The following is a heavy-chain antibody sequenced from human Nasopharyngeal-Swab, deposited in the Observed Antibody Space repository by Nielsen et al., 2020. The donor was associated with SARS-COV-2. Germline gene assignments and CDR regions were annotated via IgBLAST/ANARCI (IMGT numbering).Heavy chain of an antibody. CDR3: ARERYSSSWYFDY. CDR2: IWYDGSNK. D-gene: IGHD6-13*01. CDR1: GFTFSSYG. J-gene: IGHJ4*02. V-gene: IGHV3-33*01. Sequence: GGSLRLSCAASGFTFSSYGMHWVRQAPGKGLEWVAVIWYDGSNKYYADSVKGRFTISRDNSKNTLYLQMNSLRAVDTAVYYCARERYSSSWYFDYWGQGTLVTVSS.